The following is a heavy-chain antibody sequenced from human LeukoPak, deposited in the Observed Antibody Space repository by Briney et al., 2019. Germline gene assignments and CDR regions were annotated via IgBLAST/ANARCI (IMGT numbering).Heavy chain of an antibody. D-gene: IGHD4-17*01. Sequence: SVTVSCTASGYTLTTYYMHWVRQAPGQEIDSMRIINPSGGSTSYAQKFQGRVTLTRNTTTSTVYMVLISLRSEDTAVYYCGSVAGGYGYYTVLYWGQGTLVTVSS. CDR1: GYTLTTYY. CDR2: INPSGGST. J-gene: IGHJ4*02. CDR3: GSVAGGYGYYTVLY. V-gene: IGHV1-46*01.